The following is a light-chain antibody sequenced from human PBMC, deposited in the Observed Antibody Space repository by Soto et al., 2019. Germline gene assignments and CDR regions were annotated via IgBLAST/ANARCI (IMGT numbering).Light chain of an antibody. V-gene: IGLV1-44*01. Sequence: QSVLTQPPSASGTPGQRVTISCSGGSSNIKTNGVSWYQQVPGAAPKLLIYSNNQRPSGAPDRFTGSKSGTSASLAIAGLQPEDEATYHCATWDDSLNGLIFGGGTKVTVL. J-gene: IGLJ2*01. CDR3: ATWDDSLNGLI. CDR1: SSNIKTNG. CDR2: SNN.